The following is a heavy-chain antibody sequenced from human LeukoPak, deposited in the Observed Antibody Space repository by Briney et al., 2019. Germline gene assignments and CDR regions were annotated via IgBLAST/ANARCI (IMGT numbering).Heavy chain of an antibody. D-gene: IGHD4-23*01. CDR2: ISYDGSNK. CDR3: ARDWGETTVVIPSLAFDI. CDR1: GFTFSSYG. V-gene: IGHV3-30*19. J-gene: IGHJ3*02. Sequence: GGSLRLSCAASGFTFSSYGMHWVRQAPGKGLEWVAVISYDGSNKYYADSVKGRFTISRDNSENTLYLQMNSLRAEDTAVYYCARDWGETTVVIPSLAFDIWGLGTMVTVSS.